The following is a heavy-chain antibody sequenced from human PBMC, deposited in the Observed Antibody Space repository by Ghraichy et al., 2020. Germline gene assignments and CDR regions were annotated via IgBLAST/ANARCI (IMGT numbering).Heavy chain of an antibody. J-gene: IGHJ4*02. CDR2: ISNSGDKT. CDR3: ALKRRGSGTYHFHY. CDR1: GITFSSYA. Sequence: GGSLRLSCTVSGITFSSYAMSWARLAPGKGLEWVASISNSGDKTYFPDSVKGQFIISRDNSKDTLFLQMNNLRPEDTAVYYCALKRRGSGTYHFHYWGRGTLVTVSS. V-gene: IGHV3-23*01. D-gene: IGHD1-26*01.